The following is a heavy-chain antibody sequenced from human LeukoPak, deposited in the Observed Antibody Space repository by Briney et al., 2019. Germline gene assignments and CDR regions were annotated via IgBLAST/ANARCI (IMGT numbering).Heavy chain of an antibody. CDR1: GGSTSSYY. Sequence: PSETLSLTCTVSGGSTSSYYWSWIRQPPGKGLEWIGYIYYSGSTNYNPSLKSRVTMSVDTSKNQFSLKVSSVTAADTAVYYCARGGGSWYADYWGQGILVTVSS. V-gene: IGHV4-59*01. CDR2: IYYSGST. CDR3: ARGGGSWYADY. J-gene: IGHJ4*02. D-gene: IGHD6-13*01.